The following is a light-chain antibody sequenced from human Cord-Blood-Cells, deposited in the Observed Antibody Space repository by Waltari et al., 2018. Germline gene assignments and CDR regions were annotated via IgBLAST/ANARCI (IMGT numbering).Light chain of an antibody. J-gene: IGKJ2*01. Sequence: DIQLTQSPSFLSASVGDRVTITCRASQGISSYLAWYQQKPGKAPRLLIYAASTLPSGVPSRFSGSGSGTEFTLTISSLQPEDFATYYCQQHNSYPQTFGHGTKLEIK. CDR1: QGISSY. CDR2: AAS. V-gene: IGKV1-9*01. CDR3: QQHNSYPQT.